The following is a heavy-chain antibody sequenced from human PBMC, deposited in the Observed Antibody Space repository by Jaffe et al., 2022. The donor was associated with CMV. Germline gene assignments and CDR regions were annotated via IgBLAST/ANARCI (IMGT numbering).Heavy chain of an antibody. D-gene: IGHD3-16*02. V-gene: IGHV4-34*01. CDR2: INHSGST. CDR1: GGSFSGYY. Sequence: QVQLQQWGAGLLKPSETLSLTCAVYGGSFSGYYWSWIRQPPGKGLEWIGEINHSGSTNYNPSLKSRVTISVDTSKNQFSLKLSSVTAADTAVYYCARSSYYDYVWGSYRLGGGMDVWGQGTTVTVSS. J-gene: IGHJ6*02. CDR3: ARSSYYDYVWGSYRLGGGMDV.